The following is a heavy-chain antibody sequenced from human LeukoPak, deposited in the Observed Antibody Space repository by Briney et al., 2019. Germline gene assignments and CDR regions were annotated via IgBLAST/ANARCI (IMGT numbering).Heavy chain of an antibody. V-gene: IGHV3-30*02. Sequence: TGGALRISCAAPGISFNNFGVHWVRQAPGKGLELVALIWSRGGHKFYADSVKGRFTISRDNSKNTLYLQMDSLRVEDTAVHYCAKDQDSYYYYYMDVWGKGTTVTVSS. CDR2: IWSRGGHK. J-gene: IGHJ6*03. CDR1: GISFNNFG. CDR3: AKDQDSYYYYYMDV.